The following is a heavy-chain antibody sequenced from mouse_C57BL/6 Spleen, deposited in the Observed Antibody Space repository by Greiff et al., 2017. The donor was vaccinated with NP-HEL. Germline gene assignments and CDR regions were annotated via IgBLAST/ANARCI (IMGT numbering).Heavy chain of an antibody. CDR1: GYTFTSYW. CDR3: ARGYYGRSYFDY. J-gene: IGHJ2*01. D-gene: IGHD1-1*01. Sequence: QVQLQQPGAELVKPGASVKLSFKASGYTFTSYWMHWVKQRPGQGLEWIGMIHPNSGSTNYNEKFKSKATLTVDKSSSTAYMQLRSLTSEHSAVYYCARGYYGRSYFDYWGQGTTLTVAS. CDR2: IHPNSGST. V-gene: IGHV1-64*01.